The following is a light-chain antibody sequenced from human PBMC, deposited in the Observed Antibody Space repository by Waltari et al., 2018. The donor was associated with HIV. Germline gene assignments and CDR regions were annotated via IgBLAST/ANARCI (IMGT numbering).Light chain of an antibody. Sequence: QSALTQPPSASGSPGQSVTISCTGSSSDVGGYNYVSWYQQHPGKAPKVLIYEVSKRPSGVSDRFSGSKSGTSATLGITGLQTGDEAAYYCGTWDSSLSAVVFGGGTKLTVL. V-gene: IGLV2-8*01. CDR3: GTWDSSLSAVV. CDR2: EVS. J-gene: IGLJ2*01. CDR1: SSDVGGYNY.